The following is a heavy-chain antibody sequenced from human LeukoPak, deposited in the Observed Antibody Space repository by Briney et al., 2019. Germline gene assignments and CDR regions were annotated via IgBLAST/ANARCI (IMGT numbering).Heavy chain of an antibody. Sequence: SVKVSCKASGGTFSSYAISWVRQAPGQGLEWMGGIIPIFGTANYAQKFQGRVTITADKSTSTAYMELSSLRSEDTAVYYCARGEKSCSGGSCYPDAFDIWGQGAMVTVSS. V-gene: IGHV1-69*06. CDR3: ARGEKSCSGGSCYPDAFDI. CDR2: IIPIFGTA. CDR1: GGTFSSYA. D-gene: IGHD2-15*01. J-gene: IGHJ3*02.